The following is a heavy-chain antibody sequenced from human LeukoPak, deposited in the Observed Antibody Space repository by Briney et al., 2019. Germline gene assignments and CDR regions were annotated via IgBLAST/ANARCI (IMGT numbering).Heavy chain of an antibody. CDR3: ARDQLGVANY. D-gene: IGHD2-8*01. J-gene: IGHJ4*02. CDR1: GFTFSSYS. CDR2: ISSSSSYI. Sequence: PGGSLRLSCAASGFTFSSYSMNWVRQAPGKGLEWVSSISSSSSYIYYADSVKGRFTIPRDNAKNSLYLQRNSLRAEDTAVYYCARDQLGVANYWGQGTLVTVSS. V-gene: IGHV3-21*01.